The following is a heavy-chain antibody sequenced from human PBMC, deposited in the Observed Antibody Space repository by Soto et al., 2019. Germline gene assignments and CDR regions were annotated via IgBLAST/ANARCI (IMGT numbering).Heavy chain of an antibody. D-gene: IGHD5-12*01. CDR3: ATYSGYALPMDV. CDR1: GYTFTRDG. J-gene: IGHJ6*03. V-gene: IGHV1-46*01. Sequence: ASVKVSCKASGYTFTRDGIRWVRQAPGQGLEWMGIINPSGGSTSYAQKFQGRVTMTRDNAKDSVYLEMNSLRVEDTALYYCATYSGYALPMDVWGKGTTVTVSS. CDR2: INPSGGST.